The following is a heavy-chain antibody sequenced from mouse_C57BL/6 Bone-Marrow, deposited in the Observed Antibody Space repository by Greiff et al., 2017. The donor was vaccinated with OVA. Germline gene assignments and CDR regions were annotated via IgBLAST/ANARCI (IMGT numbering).Heavy chain of an antibody. CDR2: IHPNSGST. V-gene: IGHV1-64*01. D-gene: IGHD1-1*01. CDR1: GYTFTSYW. Sequence: VQRVESGAELVKPGASVKLSCKASGYTFTSYWMHWVKQRPGQGLEWIGMIHPNSGSTNYNEKFKSKATLTVDKSSSTAYMQLSSLTSEDSAVYYCARFRARGSSYWGQGTTLTVSS. J-gene: IGHJ2*01. CDR3: ARFRARGSSY.